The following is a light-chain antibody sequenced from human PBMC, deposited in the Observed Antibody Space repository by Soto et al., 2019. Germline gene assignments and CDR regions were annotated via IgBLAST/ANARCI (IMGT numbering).Light chain of an antibody. CDR3: QHYNSYSEA. Sequence: GERATLTCRASQSVTNYIAWYQQKPGKAPKLLIYKASTLKSGVPSRFSGSGSGTEFTLTISSLQPDDFATYYCQHYNSYSEAFGQGTKVDI. CDR1: QSVTNY. V-gene: IGKV1-5*03. J-gene: IGKJ1*01. CDR2: KAS.